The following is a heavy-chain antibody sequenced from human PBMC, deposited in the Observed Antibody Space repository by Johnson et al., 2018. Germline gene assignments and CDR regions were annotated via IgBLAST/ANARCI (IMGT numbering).Heavy chain of an antibody. CDR1: GYTFTIGG. J-gene: IGHJ6*02. D-gene: IGHD4-23*01. CDR3: ARWAGNSNTGYHMDV. CDR2: ISHDGSET. V-gene: IGHV3-30*03. Sequence: QVQLVQSGGGVVQPGRSLRVSCEASGYTFTIGGLHWARQAPGKGLEWVAAISHDGSETHYADSVKGRFTISRDDSKNTLYLQMNSLRVEDTATYYCARWAGNSNTGYHMDVWGQGTTVTVSS.